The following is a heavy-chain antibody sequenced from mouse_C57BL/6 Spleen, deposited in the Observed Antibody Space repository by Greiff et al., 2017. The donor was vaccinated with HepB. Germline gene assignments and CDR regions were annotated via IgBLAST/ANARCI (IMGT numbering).Heavy chain of an antibody. CDR2: NNPNNGGT. D-gene: IGHD1-3*01. Sequence: VQLQQSGPELVKPGASVKLSCKASGYTFTDYNMHWVKQSHGKSLEWIGYNNPNNGGTSYNQKFKGKATVTVNKSSSTAYMELRSLTAEDSAVYYCARGVGVDDWGQGTTLTVSS. CDR3: ARGVGVDD. J-gene: IGHJ2*01. CDR1: GYTFTDYN. V-gene: IGHV1-22*01.